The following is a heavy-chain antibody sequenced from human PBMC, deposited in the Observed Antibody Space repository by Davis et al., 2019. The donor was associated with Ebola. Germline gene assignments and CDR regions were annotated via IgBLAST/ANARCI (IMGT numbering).Heavy chain of an antibody. V-gene: IGHV1-18*01. Sequence: ASVKVSCKASGYTFTSYGISWVRQAPGQGLEWVGWISAYNGNTNYAQKLQGRVTMTTDTSTSTAYMELRSLRSDDTAVYYCARTAYCSSTSCLYYYYGMDVWGQGTTVTVSS. D-gene: IGHD2-2*01. CDR1: GYTFTSYG. CDR2: ISAYNGNT. CDR3: ARTAYCSSTSCLYYYYGMDV. J-gene: IGHJ6*02.